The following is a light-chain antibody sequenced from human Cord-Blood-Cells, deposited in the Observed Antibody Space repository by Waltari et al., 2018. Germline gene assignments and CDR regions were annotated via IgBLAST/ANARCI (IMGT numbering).Light chain of an antibody. Sequence: QSALTQPASVSGSPGQSITISCTGTSSAVGSYNLVSWYQQHPGKAPKPMIYEGSKRPSGVSNRFSGSKSGNTESLTISGLQAEDEADYYCCSYAGSSNVVFGGGTKLTVL. CDR2: EGS. CDR1: SSAVGSYNL. CDR3: CSYAGSSNVV. V-gene: IGLV2-23*01. J-gene: IGLJ2*01.